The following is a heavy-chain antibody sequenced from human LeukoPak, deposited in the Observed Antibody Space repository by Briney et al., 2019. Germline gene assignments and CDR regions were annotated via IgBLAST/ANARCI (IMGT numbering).Heavy chain of an antibody. D-gene: IGHD1-20*01. Sequence: GGSLRLSRAASGVTFSSYVMSWVRQAPGKGLECVSSITGSGSTYYADSAKGRFTISRDNSKNMVYLQVNGLRAEDTAVYYCASRPPIPYNWVAPFDYWGQGTLVTVSA. CDR1: GVTFSSYV. CDR3: ASRPPIPYNWVAPFDY. J-gene: IGHJ4*02. V-gene: IGHV3-23*01. CDR2: ITGSGST.